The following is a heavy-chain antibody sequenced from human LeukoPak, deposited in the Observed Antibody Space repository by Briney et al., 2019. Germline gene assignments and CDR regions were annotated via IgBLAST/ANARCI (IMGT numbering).Heavy chain of an antibody. CDR1: GYTFTSYY. CDR3: ARGGVLMVYASYYFDY. J-gene: IGHJ4*02. Sequence: ASVKVSCKASGYTFTSYYMHWVRQAPGQGLEWMGINNPSGGSTSYAQKFQGRVTMTRDTSTSTVYMELSSLRSEDTAVYYCARGGVLMVYASYYFDYWGQGTLVTVSS. D-gene: IGHD2-8*01. CDR2: NNPSGGST. V-gene: IGHV1-46*01.